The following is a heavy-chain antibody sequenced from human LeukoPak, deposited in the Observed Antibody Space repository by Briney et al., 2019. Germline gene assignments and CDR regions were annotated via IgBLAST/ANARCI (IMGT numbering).Heavy chain of an antibody. J-gene: IGHJ4*02. CDR3: ARGPAANSGNYYVGDY. CDR1: GFTFSRSW. Sequence: GGSLRLSCAASGFTFSRSWMHWVRQAPGKGLVWVSRINDDGSTTSYADSVKGRFTISRDNAKKTLFLQMNSLRAEDTGVYYCARGPAANSGNYYVGDYWGQGTLVTVPS. D-gene: IGHD1-26*01. V-gene: IGHV3-74*01. CDR2: INDDGSTT.